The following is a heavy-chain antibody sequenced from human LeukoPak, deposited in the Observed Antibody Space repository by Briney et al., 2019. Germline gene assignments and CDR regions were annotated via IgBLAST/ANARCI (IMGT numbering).Heavy chain of an antibody. CDR2: IYYSGST. CDR1: GGSISSYY. J-gene: IGHJ4*02. D-gene: IGHD3-22*01. V-gene: IGHV4-59*01. Sequence: KSSETLSLTCTVSGGSISSYYWSWIRQPPGKGLEWIGYIYYSGSTNYNPSLKSRVTISVDTSKNQFSLKLSSVTAADTAVYYCARADRYYDSPDYWGQGTLVTVSS. CDR3: ARADRYYDSPDY.